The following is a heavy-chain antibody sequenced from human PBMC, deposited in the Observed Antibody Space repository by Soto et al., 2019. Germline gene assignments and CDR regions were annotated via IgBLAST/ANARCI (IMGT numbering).Heavy chain of an antibody. CDR2: TYYRSKWYN. V-gene: IGHV6-1*01. J-gene: IGHJ6*02. CDR1: GDSVSSNSAA. D-gene: IGHD6-6*01. CDR3: ARSPLCSSSSRGVYYGMDV. Sequence: SQTLSLTCAISGDSVSSNSAAWNWIRQSPSRGLEWLGRTYYRSKWYNDYAVSVKSRITINPDTSKNQFSLQLNSVTPEDTAVYYCARSPLCSSSSRGVYYGMDVWGQGTTVTVSS.